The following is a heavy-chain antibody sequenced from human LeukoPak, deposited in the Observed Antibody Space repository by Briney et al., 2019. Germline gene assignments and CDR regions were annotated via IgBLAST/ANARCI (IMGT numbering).Heavy chain of an antibody. Sequence: SGGSLRLSCAASGFTFSSYAMHWVRQAPGKGLEWVAVISYDGSNKYYADSVKGRFTISRDNSKNTLYLQMNSLRAEDTAVYYCAKDRWFGRIDYWGQGTLVTVSS. J-gene: IGHJ4*02. D-gene: IGHD3-10*01. CDR2: ISYDGSNK. CDR1: GFTFSSYA. CDR3: AKDRWFGRIDY. V-gene: IGHV3-30*04.